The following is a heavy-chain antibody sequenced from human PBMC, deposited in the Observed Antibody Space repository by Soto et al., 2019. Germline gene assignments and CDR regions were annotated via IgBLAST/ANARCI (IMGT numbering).Heavy chain of an antibody. CDR1: GGSISSYY. J-gene: IGHJ5*02. CDR2: IYYSGST. D-gene: IGHD2-2*01. V-gene: IGHV4-59*01. CDR3: ARTLGYCSSTSCYAVGWFDP. Sequence: SETLSLTCTVSGGSISSYYWSWIRQPPGKGLEWIGYIYYSGSTNYNPSLKSRVPISVDTSKNQFSLKLSSVTAADTAVYYCARTLGYCSSTSCYAVGWFDPWGQGTLVTVSS.